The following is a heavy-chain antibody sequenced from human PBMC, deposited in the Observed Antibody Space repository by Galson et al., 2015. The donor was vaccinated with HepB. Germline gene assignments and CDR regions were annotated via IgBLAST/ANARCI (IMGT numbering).Heavy chain of an antibody. CDR3: AREGLPYYYFDY. V-gene: IGHV3-33*01. J-gene: IGHJ4*02. Sequence: SLRLSCAASGFTFSSYGMHWVRQALGKGLEWVAVIWYDGSNKYYADSVKGRFTISRDNSKNTLYLQMNSLRAEDTAVYYCAREGLPYYYFDYWGQGTLVTVSS. CDR2: IWYDGSNK. D-gene: IGHD3-10*01. CDR1: GFTFSSYG.